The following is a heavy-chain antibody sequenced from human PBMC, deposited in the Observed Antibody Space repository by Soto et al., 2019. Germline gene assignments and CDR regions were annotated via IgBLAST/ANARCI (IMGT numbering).Heavy chain of an antibody. V-gene: IGHV3-23*01. CDR3: AKVERAVAGIID. CDR1: GFTFSSYA. CDR2: ISVSVGST. D-gene: IGHD6-19*01. J-gene: IGHJ4*02. Sequence: EVQLLESGGGLVQPGGSLRLSCAASGFTFSSYAMSWVRQAPGKGLDWVSAISVSVGSTYYADSVNGRFTISRDNSKNKLYLQMNSLRAEDTAVYYCAKVERAVAGIIDWGQGTLVTVSS.